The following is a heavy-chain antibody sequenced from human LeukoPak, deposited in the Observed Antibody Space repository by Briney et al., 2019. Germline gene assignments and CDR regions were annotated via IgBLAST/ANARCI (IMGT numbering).Heavy chain of an antibody. V-gene: IGHV3-48*01. Sequence: GGSLRLSCAASGFTFSIYSMNWVRQAPGKGLEWVSYISSTSSTIYYADSVKGRFTISRDNSKNTLYLQMNSLRAEDTAVYYCARTFDWSNYYYYGMDVWGQGTTVTVSS. J-gene: IGHJ6*02. CDR3: ARTFDWSNYYYYGMDV. CDR2: ISSTSSTI. CDR1: GFTFSIYS. D-gene: IGHD3-9*01.